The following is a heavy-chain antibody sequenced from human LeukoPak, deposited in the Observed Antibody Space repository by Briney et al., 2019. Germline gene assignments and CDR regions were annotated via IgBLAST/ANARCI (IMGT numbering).Heavy chain of an antibody. CDR1: RGSISGYS. CDR3: VRGPYGASISKWFDP. Sequence: SETLSLTCTVSRGSISGYSWSWIRQSPGGGLEWIGYIYYSGDTAYNPSLRSRVTMSVDTSKNQYSLQLRSMTTADTAVYYCVRGPYGASISKWFDPWGQGTQVIVSP. CDR2: IYYSGDT. V-gene: IGHV4-59*01. D-gene: IGHD4/OR15-4a*01. J-gene: IGHJ5*02.